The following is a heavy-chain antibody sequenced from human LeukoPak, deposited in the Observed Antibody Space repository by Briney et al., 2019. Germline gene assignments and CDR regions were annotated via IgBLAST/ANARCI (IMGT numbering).Heavy chain of an antibody. J-gene: IGHJ4*01. Sequence: GGSLRLSCVVSGFTVSSNYMSWVRQAPGKGLEWVSLISSGGSTYYADSVRGRFTISRDNSKNTLYLQMNSLRAEDTAVYYCARDWGNWNYDYWGQGTLVTVSS. CDR2: ISSGGST. V-gene: IGHV3-66*01. CDR3: ARDWGNWNYDY. D-gene: IGHD1-7*01. CDR1: GFTVSSNY.